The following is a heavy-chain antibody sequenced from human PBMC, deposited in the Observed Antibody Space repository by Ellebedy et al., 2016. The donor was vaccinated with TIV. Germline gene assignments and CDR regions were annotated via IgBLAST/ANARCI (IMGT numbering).Heavy chain of an antibody. Sequence: SETLSLTCTVSGGSINNYYWTWIRQPPGKPLEWIAYIFHSGRTKYAPSLQSRVTILIDTSKSEFSLKMRSVTAADTAVYYCAREVPRSTTYIDYWGQGILVTVSS. D-gene: IGHD1-1*01. CDR2: IFHSGRT. J-gene: IGHJ4*02. V-gene: IGHV4-59*01. CDR1: GGSINNYY. CDR3: AREVPRSTTYIDY.